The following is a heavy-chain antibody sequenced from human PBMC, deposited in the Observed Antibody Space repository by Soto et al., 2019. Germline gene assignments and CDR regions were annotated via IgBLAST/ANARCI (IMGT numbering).Heavy chain of an antibody. Sequence: ESVGGVVQPGRSLRLSCAGSGFTFRSYGMHWVRQAPGKGLEWVALISFDGNNEYYADSVKGRFTISRDNSKNTLYLQMNSLRPEDTAVYYCAKESSPPYCGGGSCYLGGWGYWGQGTLVTVSS. J-gene: IGHJ4*02. CDR3: AKESSPPYCGGGSCYLGGWGY. D-gene: IGHD2-15*01. CDR2: ISFDGNNE. V-gene: IGHV3-30*18. CDR1: GFTFRSYG.